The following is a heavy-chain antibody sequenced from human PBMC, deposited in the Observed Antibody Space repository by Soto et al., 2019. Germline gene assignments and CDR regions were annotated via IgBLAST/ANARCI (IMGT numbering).Heavy chain of an antibody. V-gene: IGHV3-23*01. CDR1: GFTFNNYA. CDR3: AKGRGGSGSRTRRVDF. Sequence: EVQLLESGGGLVQPGGSLRLSCAASGFTFNNYAMTWVRQAPGKGLEWVSAISGGGDTTSYADSVKGRFTVSRDGSKNTLYLQMSSLRAEDTALYYCAKGRGGSGSRTRRVDFWGQGTLVTVSS. J-gene: IGHJ4*02. CDR2: ISGGGDTT. D-gene: IGHD3-10*01.